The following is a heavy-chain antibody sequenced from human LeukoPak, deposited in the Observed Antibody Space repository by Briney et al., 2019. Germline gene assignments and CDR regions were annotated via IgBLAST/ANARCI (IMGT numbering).Heavy chain of an antibody. CDR2: INGRGDST. Sequence: GGSLRLSCAASGFSFSSYAMSWVRQAPGKGLEWVSGINGRGDSTVYADSVEGQFAISRDNSKNTVSLQMNSLSAEDTAIYYCAKSVSPGGYVGSLYFFDDWGQGTLVTVSS. CDR3: AKSVSPGGYVGSLYFFDD. V-gene: IGHV3-23*01. CDR1: GFSFSSYA. J-gene: IGHJ4*02. D-gene: IGHD1-26*01.